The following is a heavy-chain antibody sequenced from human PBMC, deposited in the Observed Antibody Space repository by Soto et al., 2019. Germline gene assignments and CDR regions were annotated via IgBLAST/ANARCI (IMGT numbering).Heavy chain of an antibody. J-gene: IGHJ5*02. Sequence: ASVKVSCKASGGTFSSYAISWVRQAPGQGLEWMGGIIPIFGTANYAQKFQGRVTITADESTSTAYMELSSLRSEDTAVYYCARTLPSGNWFDPWGQGTLVTVSS. V-gene: IGHV1-69*13. CDR3: ARTLPSGNWFDP. CDR1: GGTFSSYA. D-gene: IGHD6-19*01. CDR2: IIPIFGTA.